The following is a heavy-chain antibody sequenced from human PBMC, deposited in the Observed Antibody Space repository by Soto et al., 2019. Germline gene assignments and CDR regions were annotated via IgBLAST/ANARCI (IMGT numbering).Heavy chain of an antibody. Sequence: EVQLLESGGGLVQPGGSLRLSCAASGFTVSSYAMHWVRQAPGKGLEWVSAISGSGVITYYAGSVKGRFTISRDNSKHTLYLQMNSLRAEDTAVYYCANVASMTTVTKVLDWGQGTLVTVSS. V-gene: IGHV3-23*01. D-gene: IGHD4-17*01. CDR3: ANVASMTTVTKVLD. CDR1: GFTVSSYA. J-gene: IGHJ4*02. CDR2: ISGSGVIT.